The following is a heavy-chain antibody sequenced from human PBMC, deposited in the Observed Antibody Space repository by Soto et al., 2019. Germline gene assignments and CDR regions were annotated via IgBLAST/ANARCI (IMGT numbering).Heavy chain of an antibody. CDR3: AKERVVTAIPFDY. V-gene: IGHV4-30-2*01. D-gene: IGHD2-21*02. CDR2: IYQSGST. J-gene: IGHJ4*02. CDR1: GDPISNLGYS. Sequence: PSETLSLTCAVSGDPISNLGYSWTWIRQPPGKGLEWIGHIYQSGSTLYNPSLESRVAISVDKSKNLFSLDLSSVTAEDTAVYYCAKERVVTAIPFDYWGQGTLVTVSS.